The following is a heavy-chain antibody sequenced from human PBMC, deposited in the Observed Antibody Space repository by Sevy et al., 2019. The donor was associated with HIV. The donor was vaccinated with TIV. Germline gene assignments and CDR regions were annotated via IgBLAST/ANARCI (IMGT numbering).Heavy chain of an antibody. CDR3: AKDVYDSSGYYPMGAFDI. Sequence: GGSLRLSCAASVFTFVTYAMNWVRQAPGKGLEWVSGVSGSGATTLYADSVKGRFSISRDNSKNTLYLQINSLRAEDTAVYYCAKDVYDSSGYYPMGAFDIWGQGTMVTVSS. J-gene: IGHJ3*02. D-gene: IGHD3-22*01. V-gene: IGHV3-23*01. CDR1: VFTFVTYA. CDR2: VSGSGATT.